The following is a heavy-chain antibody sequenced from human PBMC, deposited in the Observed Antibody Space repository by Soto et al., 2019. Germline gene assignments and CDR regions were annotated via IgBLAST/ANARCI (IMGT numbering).Heavy chain of an antibody. CDR1: GFAFSSNY. V-gene: IGHV3-53*01. J-gene: IGHJ4*02. Sequence: GGSLRLSCAASGFAFSSNYMTWVRQAPGKGLEWVSAVYSGGSTYYADSVKGRFTISRDNSKNTLYLQMNSLRADDTAVYYCARARSAAAGLFDSWGQGTLVTVSS. CDR2: VYSGGST. CDR3: ARARSAAAGLFDS. D-gene: IGHD6-13*01.